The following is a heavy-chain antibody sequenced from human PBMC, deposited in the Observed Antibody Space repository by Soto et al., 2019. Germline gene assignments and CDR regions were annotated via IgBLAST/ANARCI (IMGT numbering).Heavy chain of an antibody. J-gene: IGHJ5*02. CDR3: ARVQLSGDSLLNGFDP. CDR2: IYHSGST. V-gene: IGHV4-4*02. D-gene: IGHD5-18*01. CDR1: GGSISSSNW. Sequence: SETLSLTCAVSGGSISSSNWWSWVRQPPGKGLEWIGEIYHSGSTNYNPSLKSRVTISVDKSKNQFSLKLSSVTAADTAVYYCARVQLSGDSLLNGFDPWGQGTLVSAS.